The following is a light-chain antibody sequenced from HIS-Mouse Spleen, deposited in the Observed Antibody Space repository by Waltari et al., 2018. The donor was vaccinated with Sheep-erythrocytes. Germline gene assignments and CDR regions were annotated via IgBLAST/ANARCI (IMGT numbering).Light chain of an antibody. CDR1: SSNIGSNY. V-gene: IGLV1-47*01. CDR2: RNN. J-gene: IGLJ7*02. Sequence: QSVLTQPPSASGTPGQRVTISCSGSSSNIGSNYVSWYQQLPGTAPKLLIYRNNQRPSGVPDRFSGSKSGTSASLAISGLRSEDEADYYCAAWDDSLSGPVFGGGTQLTAL. CDR3: AAWDDSLSGPV.